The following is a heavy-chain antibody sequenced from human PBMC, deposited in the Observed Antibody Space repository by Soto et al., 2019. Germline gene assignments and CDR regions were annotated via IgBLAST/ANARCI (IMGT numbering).Heavy chain of an antibody. J-gene: IGHJ5*02. V-gene: IGHV4-59*02. CDR2: VFYSGTT. D-gene: IGHD1-20*01. Sequence: SETLSLTCSVSCASVSSYYWNWIRQPPGKGLEWIGSVFYSGTTKYNPSLKSRVTMSVDASKNQFSLRLGSVTAADTAFYYCARGVENAYNEGDRLDPWGPGSLVIVSS. CDR3: ARGVENAYNEGDRLDP. CDR1: CASVSSYY.